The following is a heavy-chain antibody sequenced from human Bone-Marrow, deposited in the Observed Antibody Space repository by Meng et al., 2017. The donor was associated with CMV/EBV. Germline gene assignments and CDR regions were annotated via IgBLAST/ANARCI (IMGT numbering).Heavy chain of an antibody. CDR2: INPNSGGT. D-gene: IGHD3-3*01. CDR3: ASGGRGTYYDFWSGYSYFDY. CDR1: GYTFTGYY. J-gene: IGHJ4*02. Sequence: ASVKVSCKASGYTFTGYYMHWVRQAPGQGLEWMGWINPNSGGTNYAQKFQGRVTMTRDTSISTAYMELGRLRSDDTAVYYCASGGRGTYYDFWSGYSYFDYWGQGTLVTVSS. V-gene: IGHV1-2*02.